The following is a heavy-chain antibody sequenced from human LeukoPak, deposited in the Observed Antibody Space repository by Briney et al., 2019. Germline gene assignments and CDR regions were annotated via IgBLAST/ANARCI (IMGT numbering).Heavy chain of an antibody. V-gene: IGHV1-2*02. CDR2: INPNSGGT. J-gene: IGHJ5*02. D-gene: IGHD2-2*01. Sequence: GASVKVSCKASGYTFTGYYMHWVRQAPGQGLEWMGWINPNSGGTNYAQKFQGRVTITADGSTSTAYMELSSLRSEDTAVYYCARGRDIVVVPAARVRPDWFDPWGQGTLVTVSS. CDR3: ARGRDIVVVPAARVRPDWFDP. CDR1: GYTFTGYY.